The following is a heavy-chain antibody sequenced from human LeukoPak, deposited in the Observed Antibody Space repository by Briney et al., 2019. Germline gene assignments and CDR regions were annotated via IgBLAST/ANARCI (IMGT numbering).Heavy chain of an antibody. Sequence: SETLSLTCTVSGGSISSYYWSWIRQPPGKGLEWIGYIYYSGSTYYNPSLKSRVTISVDTSKNQFSLKLSSVTAADTAVYYCARSASSYYYSAFDIWGQGTMVTVSS. J-gene: IGHJ3*02. CDR1: GGSISSYY. CDR3: ARSASSYYYSAFDI. CDR2: IYYSGST. V-gene: IGHV4-59*12. D-gene: IGHD3-22*01.